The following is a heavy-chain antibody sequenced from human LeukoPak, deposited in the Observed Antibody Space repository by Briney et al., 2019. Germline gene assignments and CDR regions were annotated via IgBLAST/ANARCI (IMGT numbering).Heavy chain of an antibody. CDR2: IIPIFGTA. CDR3: ARRHYYDSSGYYDY. V-gene: IGHV1-69*13. J-gene: IGHJ4*02. CDR1: GGTFSSYA. Sequence: ASVEVSCKASGGTFSSYAISWVRQAPGQGLEWMGGIIPIFGTANYAQKFQGRVTITADESTSTAYMELSSLRSEDTAVYYCARRHYYDSSGYYDYWGQGTLVTVSS. D-gene: IGHD3-22*01.